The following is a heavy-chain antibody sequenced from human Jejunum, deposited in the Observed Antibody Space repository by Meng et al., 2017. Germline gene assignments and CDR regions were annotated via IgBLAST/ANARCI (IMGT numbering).Heavy chain of an antibody. J-gene: IGHJ4*02. CDR3: VYGPDY. CDR2: ISYDGSNN. D-gene: IGHD2/OR15-2a*01. V-gene: IGHV3-30*01. CDR1: GFTFRSFA. Sequence: VQLVGSGGGVVQPGRSLRLSCTASGFTFRSFAMQWVRQTPGKGLEWVAVISYDGSNNYYADSVMRRFTISRDNSKNTLYLEMNSLRPEDTAVYYCVYGPDYWGQGTLVTVSS.